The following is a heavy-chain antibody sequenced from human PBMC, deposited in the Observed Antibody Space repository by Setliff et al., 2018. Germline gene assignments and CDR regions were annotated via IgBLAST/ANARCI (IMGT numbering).Heavy chain of an antibody. CDR2: INPSGGGT. CDR3: ARVYLAGSGWDKANALDI. J-gene: IGHJ3*02. D-gene: IGHD6-19*01. Sequence: ASEKGSCKASGSTFIYYYIHWVRQAPGQGLEWMGLINPSGGGTIYARKFQGRVTMARETSTSTVYMELSGLRSQDTAVYYCARVYLAGSGWDKANALDIWGQGTMVTVSS. V-gene: IGHV1-46*03. CDR1: GSTFIYYY.